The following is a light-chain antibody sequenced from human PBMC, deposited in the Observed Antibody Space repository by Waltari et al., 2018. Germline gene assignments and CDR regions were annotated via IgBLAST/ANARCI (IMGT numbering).Light chain of an antibody. CDR3: QQYGSSPTT. CDR2: GAS. Sequence: ESVLTQSPGTLSLSPGERATLSCRASQSVISRYLAWYQQRPGQAPWLLIYGASTRATGIPDRFSSSGSGTDFTLTISRLEPEDSAVYYCQQYGSSPTTFGGGTKVEIK. CDR1: QSVISRY. J-gene: IGKJ4*01. V-gene: IGKV3-20*01.